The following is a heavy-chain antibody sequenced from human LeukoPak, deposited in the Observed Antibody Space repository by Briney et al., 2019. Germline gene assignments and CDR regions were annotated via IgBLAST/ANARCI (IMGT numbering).Heavy chain of an antibody. CDR3: ATGGDCSSTSCLFDY. V-gene: IGHV1-24*01. CDR2: FDPEDGET. J-gene: IGHJ4*02. CDR1: GYTLTESS. Sequence: ASVKVSCKVSGYTLTESSMHWVRQAPGKGLEWMGGFDPEDGETIYAQKFQGRVTMTEDTSTDTAYVELSSLRSEDTAVYYCATGGDCSSTSCLFDYWGQGTLVTVSS. D-gene: IGHD2-2*01.